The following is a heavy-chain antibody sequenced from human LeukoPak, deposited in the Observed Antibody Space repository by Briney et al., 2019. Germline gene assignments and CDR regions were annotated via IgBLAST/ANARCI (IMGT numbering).Heavy chain of an antibody. CDR2: ISNSGNTI. CDR1: GFTFGGYY. D-gene: IGHD3-16*01. CDR3: ARYRVITNDYFDS. V-gene: IGHV3-11*01. J-gene: IGHJ4*02. Sequence: PGGSLRLSCAASGFTFGGYYMSWIRQAPGKGLEWVSYISNSGNTIKEADSVKGRFTISRDNAQNSLFLQMKSLRAEDTAVYYCARYRVITNDYFDSWGQETLVTVSS.